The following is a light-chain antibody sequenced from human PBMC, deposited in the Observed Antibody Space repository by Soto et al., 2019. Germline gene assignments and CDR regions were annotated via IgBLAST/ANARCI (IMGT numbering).Light chain of an antibody. V-gene: IGLV4-69*01. J-gene: IGLJ2*01. Sequence: QSALTQSPSASASLGASVKLTCTLSSGHSNYAIAWHQQQSEKGPRYLMKLNSDGSHSKGDGIPDRFSGSSSGAERYLTIASLQSEEEADYYCQTWGSGIVVFGGGTQLTVL. CDR2: LNSDGSH. CDR3: QTWGSGIVV. CDR1: SGHSNYA.